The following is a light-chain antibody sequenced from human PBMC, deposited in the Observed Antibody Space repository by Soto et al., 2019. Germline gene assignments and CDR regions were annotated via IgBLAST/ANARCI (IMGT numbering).Light chain of an antibody. CDR3: QHYNNWPPWT. J-gene: IGKJ1*01. V-gene: IGKV3-20*01. Sequence: EIVLTQSPGTLSLSPGERATLSCRASQSVSSSYLAWYQQKPGQAPRLLIYGASSRATDIPDRFSGSGSGTDFTHTISSLQSEDFAVYYCQHYNNWPPWTVGQGTKVDIK. CDR1: QSVSSSY. CDR2: GAS.